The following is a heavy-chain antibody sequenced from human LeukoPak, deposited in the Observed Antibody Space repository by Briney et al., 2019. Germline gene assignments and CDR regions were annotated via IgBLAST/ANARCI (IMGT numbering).Heavy chain of an antibody. CDR1: GGSFSGYY. D-gene: IGHD5-24*01. V-gene: IGHV4-34*01. Sequence: SETLSLTCAVYGGSFSGYYWSWIRQPPGKGLEWIGEINHSGSTNYNPSLKSRVTISVDTSKSQFSLKLSSVTAADTAVYYCARDGYNHYYYYMDVWGKGTTVTISS. J-gene: IGHJ6*03. CDR3: ARDGYNHYYYYMDV. CDR2: INHSGST.